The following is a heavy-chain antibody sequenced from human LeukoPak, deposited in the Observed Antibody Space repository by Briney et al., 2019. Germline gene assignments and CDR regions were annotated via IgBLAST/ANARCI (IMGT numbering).Heavy chain of an antibody. Sequence: SETLSLTCTVSGGSISSYYWSWIRQPPGKGLEWIGYIYYSGSTNYNPSLKSRVTISVDTSKNQFSLKLSSVTAADTAVYYCASAAQWLSFDYWGQGTLVTVPS. D-gene: IGHD6-19*01. CDR3: ASAAQWLSFDY. J-gene: IGHJ4*02. V-gene: IGHV4-59*01. CDR2: IYYSGST. CDR1: GGSISSYY.